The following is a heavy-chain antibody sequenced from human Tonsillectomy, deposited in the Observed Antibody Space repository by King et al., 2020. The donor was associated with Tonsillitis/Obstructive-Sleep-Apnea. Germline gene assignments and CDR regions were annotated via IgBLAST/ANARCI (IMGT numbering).Heavy chain of an antibody. D-gene: IGHD3-22*01. CDR2: ISGSGANT. J-gene: IGHJ6*03. V-gene: IGHV3-23*04. CDR1: GFTFSSYA. Sequence: VQLVESGGGLVQPGGSLRLSCAASGFTFSSYAMTWVRQAPGKGLEWVSVISGSGANTYYADSVKGRFTISRDNSKNTLYLQMNSLRAEDTAVYCCAKDSDSRGYYPSNYYYMDVWGKGTTVTVSS. CDR3: AKDSDSRGYYPSNYYYMDV.